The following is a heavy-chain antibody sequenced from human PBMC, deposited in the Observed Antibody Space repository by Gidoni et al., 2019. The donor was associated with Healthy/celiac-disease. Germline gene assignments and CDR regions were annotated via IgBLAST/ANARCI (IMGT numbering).Heavy chain of an antibody. CDR2: TYYRSKWYN. CDR3: ARGSGQWLEGGFDY. V-gene: IGHV6-1*01. D-gene: IGHD6-19*01. Sequence: QVQLQPSGPGLVKPSQTLSLTCAISGASVSSNSAAWNWIRQSPSRGLEWLGRTYYRSKWYNDYAVSVKSRITINPDTSKNQFSLQLNSVTPEDTAVYYCARGSGQWLEGGFDYWGQGTLVTVSS. J-gene: IGHJ4*02. CDR1: GASVSSNSAA.